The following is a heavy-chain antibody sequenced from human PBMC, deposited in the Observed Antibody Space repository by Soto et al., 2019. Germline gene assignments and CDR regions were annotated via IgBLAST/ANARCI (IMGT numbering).Heavy chain of an antibody. CDR3: ARDSESTGGALGY. CDR2: INPSGGST. D-gene: IGHD1-26*01. J-gene: IGHJ4*02. CDR1: GYTFTSYY. V-gene: IGHV1-46*01. Sequence: ASVKVSCKASGYTFTSYYMHGVRQAPGQGLEWMGIINPSGGSTSYAQKFQGRVTMTRDTSTSTVYMELSSLRSEDTAVYYCARDSESTGGALGYGGQGTLVTVS.